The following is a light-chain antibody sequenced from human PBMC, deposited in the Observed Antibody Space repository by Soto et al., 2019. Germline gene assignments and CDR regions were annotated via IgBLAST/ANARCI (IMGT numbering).Light chain of an antibody. CDR2: GAS. CDR1: QSVSSSY. CDR3: QQYGGSPIT. Sequence: EIVLTQSPGTLSLSPGERATLSCRASQSVSSSYLAWYQQKPGQAPRLLIHGASSRATGIPDRISGSGSGTDFTLTISRLEPEDFAVYYCQQYGGSPITFGQGTRLEMK. J-gene: IGKJ5*01. V-gene: IGKV3-20*01.